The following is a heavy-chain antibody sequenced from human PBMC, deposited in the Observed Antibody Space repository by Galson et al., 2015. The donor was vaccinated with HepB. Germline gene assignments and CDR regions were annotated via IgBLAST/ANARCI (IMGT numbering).Heavy chain of an antibody. CDR1: GFTFSSYS. CDR2: ISSSSSTI. Sequence: SLRLSCAASGFTFSSYSMNWVRQAPGKGLEWVSYISSSSSTIYYADSVKGRFTISRDNAKNSLYLQMNSLRAEDTAVYYCARGMGGDADVWGQGTTVTVSS. D-gene: IGHD2-21*02. J-gene: IGHJ6*02. CDR3: ARGMGGDADV. V-gene: IGHV3-48*01.